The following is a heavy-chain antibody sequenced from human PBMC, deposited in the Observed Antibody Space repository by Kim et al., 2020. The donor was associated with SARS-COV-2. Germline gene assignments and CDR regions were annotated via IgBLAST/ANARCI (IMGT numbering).Heavy chain of an antibody. J-gene: IGHJ6*02. V-gene: IGHV3-73*01. Sequence: ATTYAASVEGRFTISRDDSKNTAYLQMNSLKTEDTAVYYCTRGSVGAMDVWGQGTTVTVSS. D-gene: IGHD1-26*01. CDR2: AT. CDR3: TRGSVGAMDV.